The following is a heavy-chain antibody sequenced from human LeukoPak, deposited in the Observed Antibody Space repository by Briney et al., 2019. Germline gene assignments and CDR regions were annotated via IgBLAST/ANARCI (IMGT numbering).Heavy chain of an antibody. CDR1: GFTFSSYS. V-gene: IGHV3-21*01. D-gene: IGHD5-12*01. Sequence: GGSLRLSCAASGFTFSSYSMNWVRQAPGKGLEWVSSISSSISYIYYADSVKGRFTISRDNAKNSLYLQMNSLRAEDTAVYYCARGGGYDYYYFDYWGQGTLVAVSS. CDR2: ISSSISYI. CDR3: ARGGGYDYYYFDY. J-gene: IGHJ4*02.